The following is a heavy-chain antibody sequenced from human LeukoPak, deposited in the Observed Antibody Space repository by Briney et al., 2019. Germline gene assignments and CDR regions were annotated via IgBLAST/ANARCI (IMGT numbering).Heavy chain of an antibody. CDR3: ARTNCSSTSCYESYWFDL. CDR2: IIPILGIA. CDR1: GGTFTSYA. V-gene: IGHV1-69*04. D-gene: IGHD2-2*01. J-gene: IGHJ5*02. Sequence: GASVKVSCTASGGTFTSYAISWVRQAPGQGLEWMGRIIPILGIANYAQKFQGRVTITADKSTSTAYMELSSLRSEDTAVYYCARTNCSSTSCYESYWFDLWVQGTLVTVSS.